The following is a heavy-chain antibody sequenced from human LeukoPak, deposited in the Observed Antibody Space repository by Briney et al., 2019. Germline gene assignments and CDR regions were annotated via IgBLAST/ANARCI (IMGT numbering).Heavy chain of an antibody. CDR3: TSRDSTVTPTGYLQH. J-gene: IGHJ1*01. V-gene: IGHV3-73*01. CDR2: IRSKANSYAT. CDR1: GFTFSGSA. Sequence: SGGSLRLSCAASGFTFSGSAMHWVRQASGKGLEWVGRIRSKANSYATAYAASVKGRFTISRDDSKNTAYLQMNSLKTEDTAVYYCTSRDSTVTPTGYLQHWGQGTLVTVSS. D-gene: IGHD4-17*01.